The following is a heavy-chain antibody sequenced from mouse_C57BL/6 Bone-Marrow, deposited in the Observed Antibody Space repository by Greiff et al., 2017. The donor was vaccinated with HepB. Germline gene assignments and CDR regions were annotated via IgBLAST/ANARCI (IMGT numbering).Heavy chain of an antibody. Sequence: VQLKESGAELVRPGASVKLSCTASGFNIKDDYMHWVKRRPEQGLEWIGWIDPENGDTEYASKFQGKATITADTSSNTAYLQLSSLTSEDTAVYYCTTESSYWYFDVWGTGTTVTVSS. J-gene: IGHJ1*03. V-gene: IGHV14-4*01. CDR2: IDPENGDT. CDR1: GFNIKDDY. CDR3: TTESSYWYFDV. D-gene: IGHD1-1*01.